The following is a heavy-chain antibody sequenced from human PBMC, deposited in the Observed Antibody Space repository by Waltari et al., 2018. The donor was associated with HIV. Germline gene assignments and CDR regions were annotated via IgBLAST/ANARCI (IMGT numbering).Heavy chain of an antibody. V-gene: IGHV3-48*04. Sequence: EVQLVESGGGLVQPGGSLRLSCAASGFTFSSYAMNWVRQAPGKGLEWVSYIISSSTTINYADSVKGRFTISRDNAKNLLYLQMSSLRAEDTAVYFCARERFGSSYFGYWGQGTLVTVSS. J-gene: IGHJ4*02. D-gene: IGHD6-6*01. CDR2: IISSSTTI. CDR3: ARERFGSSYFGY. CDR1: GFTFSSYA.